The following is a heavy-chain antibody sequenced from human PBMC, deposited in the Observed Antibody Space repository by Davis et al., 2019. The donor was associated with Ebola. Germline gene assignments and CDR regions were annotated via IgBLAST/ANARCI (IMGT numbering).Heavy chain of an antibody. Sequence: AASVKVSCKASGYTFTSYYMHWVRQAPGQRLEWMGWINAGNGNTKYSQKFQGRVTITRDTSTSTVYMELSSLRSKDTAVYYCVRQGVLWPNTNWFDPWGQGTLVTVSS. V-gene: IGHV1/OR15-3*01. CDR2: INAGNGNT. J-gene: IGHJ5*02. D-gene: IGHD2/OR15-2a*01. CDR1: GYTFTSYY. CDR3: VRQGVLWPNTNWFDP.